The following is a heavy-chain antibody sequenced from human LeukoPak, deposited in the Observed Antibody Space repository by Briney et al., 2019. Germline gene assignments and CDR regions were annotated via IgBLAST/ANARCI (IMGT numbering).Heavy chain of an antibody. CDR1: GFTLSSYG. D-gene: IGHD5-18*01. V-gene: IGHV3-30*18. Sequence: PGRSLRLSCAASGFTLSSYGMHWVRQAPGKGLEWVAVISYDGSNKYYADSVKGRFTISRDNSKNTLYLQMNSLRAEDTAVYYCAKDFTAMADYYYYGMDVWGQGTTVTVSS. CDR2: ISYDGSNK. CDR3: AKDFTAMADYYYYGMDV. J-gene: IGHJ6*02.